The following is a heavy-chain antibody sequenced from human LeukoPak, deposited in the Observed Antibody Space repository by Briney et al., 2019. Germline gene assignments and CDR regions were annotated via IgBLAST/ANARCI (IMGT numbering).Heavy chain of an antibody. V-gene: IGHV4-30-2*01. CDR3: ARARSGYYYGSGSYFNWFDP. D-gene: IGHD3-10*01. CDR2: IYHSGRT. Sequence: SETLSLTCAVSGGSISSGGYSWSWIRQPPGKGLEWIGYIYHSGRTYYNPFLKSRVTISVDRSKNQFSLKLSSVTAADTAVYYCARARSGYYYGSGSYFNWFDPWGQGTLVTVSS. J-gene: IGHJ5*02. CDR1: GGSISSGGYS.